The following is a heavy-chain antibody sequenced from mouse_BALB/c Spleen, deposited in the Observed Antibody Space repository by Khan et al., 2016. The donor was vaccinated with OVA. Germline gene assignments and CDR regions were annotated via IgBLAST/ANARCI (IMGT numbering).Heavy chain of an antibody. D-gene: IGHD2-1*01. Sequence: EVELVESGGGLVRSGGSLKLSCAASGFSFTSYTMSWVRQTPEKRLEWVATISSGSTYTYYPDSVKGRFTISRDNAKNTLYLQMSSLKSEDTVMYYCTRDGNYAHWYFDVWGAGTTVTVSS. CDR3: TRDGNYAHWYFDV. J-gene: IGHJ1*01. V-gene: IGHV5-6-4*01. CDR1: GFSFTSYT. CDR2: ISSGSTYT.